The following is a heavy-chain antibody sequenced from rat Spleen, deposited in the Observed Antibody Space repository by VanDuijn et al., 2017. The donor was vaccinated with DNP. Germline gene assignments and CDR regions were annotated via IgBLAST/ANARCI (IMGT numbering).Heavy chain of an antibody. V-gene: IGHV3-1*01. CDR2: ISYSGRT. CDR3: ARWKIGPHYFDY. D-gene: IGHD1-5*01. J-gene: IGHJ2*01. Sequence: EVQLQESGPGLLKPSQSLSLTCSVTGYSIISNYWGWIRKFPGNKMEWIGHISYSGRTTYNPSLKSRISITRDTSKNQFFLQLNSVSPEDTATYYCARWKIGPHYFDYWGQGIMVTVSS. CDR1: GYSIISNY.